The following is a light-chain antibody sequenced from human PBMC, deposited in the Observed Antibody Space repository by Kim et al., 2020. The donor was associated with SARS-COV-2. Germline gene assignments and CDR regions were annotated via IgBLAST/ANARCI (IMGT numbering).Light chain of an antibody. Sequence: GQSVTISCTGTSSDVGGFNYVSWYQQHPGQAPKVVIYDVNERPSGVPDRFSGSKSGNTASLTISGLQIEDEVDYYCCSFAGSAYVFGTGTKVTVL. CDR2: DVN. CDR3: CSFAGSAYV. V-gene: IGLV2-11*03. J-gene: IGLJ1*01. CDR1: SSDVGGFNY.